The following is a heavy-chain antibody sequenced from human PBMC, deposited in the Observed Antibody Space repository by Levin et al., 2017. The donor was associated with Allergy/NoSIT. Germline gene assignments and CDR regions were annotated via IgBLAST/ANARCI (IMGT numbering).Heavy chain of an antibody. Sequence: GESLKISCAASGFIFSDYYMSWVRQAPGKGLEWVSYISSSGSIIYYADSVKGRFTISRDNAKNSLYLQMNSLRAEDTAGYYCARRGRSSGWYVDYWGQGTLVTVSS. J-gene: IGHJ4*02. D-gene: IGHD6-19*01. V-gene: IGHV3-11*01. CDR3: ARRGRSSGWYVDY. CDR2: ISSSGSII. CDR1: GFIFSDYY.